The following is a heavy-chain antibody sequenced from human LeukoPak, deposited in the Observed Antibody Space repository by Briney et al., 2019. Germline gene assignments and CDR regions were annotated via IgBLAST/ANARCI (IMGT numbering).Heavy chain of an antibody. D-gene: IGHD3-16*01. Sequence: GGSLRLSCTASGFTFRTYWMHWVRQAPGKGLVWVSRINSDGSTRYADSVKGRFTISRDNAKNSLYLQMNSLRAEDTAVYYCAKELIMRFDFWGQGTLVTVSS. CDR1: GFTFRTYW. V-gene: IGHV3-74*01. CDR2: INSDGST. CDR3: AKELIMRFDF. J-gene: IGHJ4*02.